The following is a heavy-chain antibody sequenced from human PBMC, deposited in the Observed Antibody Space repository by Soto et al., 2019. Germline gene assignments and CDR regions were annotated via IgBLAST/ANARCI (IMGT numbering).Heavy chain of an antibody. J-gene: IGHJ5*02. CDR2: INHSGST. V-gene: IGHV4-34*01. Sequence: SETLSLTCAVYGGSFSGYYWSWIRQPPGKGLEWIGEINHSGSTNYNPSLKSRVTISVDTSKNQFSLKLSSVTAADTAVYYCARARRWFDPWGQGTLVTVSS. CDR3: ARARRWFDP. CDR1: GGSFSGYY.